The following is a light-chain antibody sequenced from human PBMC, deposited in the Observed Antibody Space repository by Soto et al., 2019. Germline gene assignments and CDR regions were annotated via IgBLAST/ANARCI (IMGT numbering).Light chain of an antibody. V-gene: IGKV1-12*01. J-gene: IGKJ5*01. CDR1: HGISSW. Sequence: DSEMTQSTSSVSASVGEIVTITCRASHGISSWLAWYQQKPGKAPKIVIYAESSLQSGVPSRFSGSGSVTDLNLTISRLQPEDFATYYCQKANSFPITCGQGTRLEIK. CDR2: AES. CDR3: QKANSFPIT.